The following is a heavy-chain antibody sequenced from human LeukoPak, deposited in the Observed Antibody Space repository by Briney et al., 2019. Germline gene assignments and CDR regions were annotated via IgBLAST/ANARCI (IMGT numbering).Heavy chain of an antibody. CDR3: AKGPDYDFWSGRSSAFDI. CDR2: INTDGSST. V-gene: IGHV3-74*01. J-gene: IGHJ3*02. D-gene: IGHD3-3*01. Sequence: GSLRLSCAASGFTFSSYWMHWVRQAPGKGLVWVSRINTDGSSTSYADSVKGRFTISRDNAKNTLYLQMNSLRAEDTAVYYCAKGPDYDFWSGRSSAFDIWGQGTMVTVSS. CDR1: GFTFSSYW.